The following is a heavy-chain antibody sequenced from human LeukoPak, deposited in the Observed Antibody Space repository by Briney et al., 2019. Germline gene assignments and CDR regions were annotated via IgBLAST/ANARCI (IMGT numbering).Heavy chain of an antibody. J-gene: IGHJ5*02. CDR1: GGTFSSYA. Sequence: ASVKVSCKASGGTFSSYAISWVRQAPGQGLEWMGWINPNSGGTNYAQKFQGRVTMTRDTSISTAYMELSRLRSDDTAVYYCARNQDPTVTTVVADPWGQGTLVTVSS. D-gene: IGHD4-17*01. CDR3: ARNQDPTVTTVVADP. CDR2: INPNSGGT. V-gene: IGHV1-2*02.